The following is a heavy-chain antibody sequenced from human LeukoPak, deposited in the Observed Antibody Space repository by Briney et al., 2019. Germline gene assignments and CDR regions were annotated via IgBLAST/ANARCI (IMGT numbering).Heavy chain of an antibody. Sequence: ASVKVSCKASGYTFTSYGISWVRQAPGQGLEWMGWISAYNGNTNYAQKLQGRVTMTTDTSTSTAYMELRSLRSDDTAVYYCAREMCGSTSCYWEPLSYGMDVWAKGPRSPSPQ. D-gene: IGHD2-2*01. CDR3: AREMCGSTSCYWEPLSYGMDV. CDR2: ISAYNGNT. J-gene: IGHJ6*04. CDR1: GYTFTSYG. V-gene: IGHV1-18*04.